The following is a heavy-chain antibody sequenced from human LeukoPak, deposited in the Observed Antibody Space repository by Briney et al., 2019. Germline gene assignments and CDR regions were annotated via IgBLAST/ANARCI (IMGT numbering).Heavy chain of an antibody. V-gene: IGHV4-39*07. Sequence: KPSGTLSLTCTVSGGSISSSSYYWGWIRQPPGKGLEWIGSIYYSGSTYYNPSLKSRVTISVDTSKNQFSLKLTSVTAADTAVYYCASLGEDGYNSYFDYWGQGTLVTVSS. J-gene: IGHJ4*02. D-gene: IGHD5-24*01. CDR2: IYYSGST. CDR3: ASLGEDGYNSYFDY. CDR1: GGSISSSSYY.